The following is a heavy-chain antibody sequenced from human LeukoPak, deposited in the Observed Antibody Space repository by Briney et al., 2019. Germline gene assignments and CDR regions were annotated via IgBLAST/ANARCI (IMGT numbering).Heavy chain of an antibody. Sequence: ASVKVSCKASGYTFTGYYMHWVRQAPGQGLEWMGWINPNSGGTNYAQKFQGRVTMTRDTSISTAYMELSRLRSDDTAVYYCARQAQDYDILTGYYGFPYFDYWGQGTLVTVSS. J-gene: IGHJ4*02. CDR2: INPNSGGT. CDR1: GYTFTGYY. CDR3: ARQAQDYDILTGYYGFPYFDY. D-gene: IGHD3-9*01. V-gene: IGHV1-2*02.